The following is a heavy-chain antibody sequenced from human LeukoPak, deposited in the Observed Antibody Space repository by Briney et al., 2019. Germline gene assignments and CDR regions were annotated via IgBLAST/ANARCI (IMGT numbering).Heavy chain of an antibody. CDR2: INWNGGST. CDR1: GFTFSSFN. CDR3: ARRYCSGGSCYLLDY. V-gene: IGHV3-20*01. D-gene: IGHD2-15*01. Sequence: GGSLRLSCAASGFTFSSFNMNWVRQAPGKGLEWVSGINWNGGSTGYADSVKGRFTISRDNAKNSLYLQMNSLRAEDTALYHCARRYCSGGSCYLLDYWGQGILVTVSS. J-gene: IGHJ4*02.